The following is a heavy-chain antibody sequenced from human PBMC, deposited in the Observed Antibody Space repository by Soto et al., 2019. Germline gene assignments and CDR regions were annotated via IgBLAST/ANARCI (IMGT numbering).Heavy chain of an antibody. J-gene: IGHJ6*02. CDR3: AREGAYGYYFDYGMDV. V-gene: IGHV3-30*14. D-gene: IGHD4-17*01. Sequence: QVQLVESGGGVAQPGTSLRLSCAASGFTFSAHALHWVRQAPGKGLEWVAVIKYDQTNAHYADSVKGRFTISRDNSMDTLYLQMHSLRPEDPAVYYCAREGAYGYYFDYGMDVWGQGTTVTVSS. CDR1: GFTFSAHA. CDR2: IKYDQTNA.